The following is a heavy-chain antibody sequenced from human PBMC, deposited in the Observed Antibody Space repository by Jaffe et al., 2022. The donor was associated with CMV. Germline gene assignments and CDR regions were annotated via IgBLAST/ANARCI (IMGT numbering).Heavy chain of an antibody. D-gene: IGHD6-19*01. CDR2: INPNSGGT. CDR1: GYTFTGYY. V-gene: IGHV1-2*02. J-gene: IGHJ5*02. Sequence: QVQLVQSGAEVKKPGASVKVSCKASGYTFTGYYMHWVRQAPGQGLEWMGWINPNSGGTNYAQKFQGRVTMTRDTSISTAYMELSRLRSDDTAVYYCAREKHTAIAVAGSGWFDPWGQGTLVTVSS. CDR3: AREKHTAIAVAGSGWFDP.